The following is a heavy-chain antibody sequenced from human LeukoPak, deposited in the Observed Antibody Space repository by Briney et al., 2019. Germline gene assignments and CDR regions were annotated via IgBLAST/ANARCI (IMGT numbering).Heavy chain of an antibody. Sequence: GGSLRLPCAASGFTFSSCGMHWVRQAPGKGLDWVAFIRYDGSSKYYADSVKGRFTISRDNYQNTLYLQMKSLRAEDTAVYYCVQDLWFGEYDLWGQGTMVTVS. CDR2: IRYDGSSK. J-gene: IGHJ3*01. CDR3: VQDLWFGEYDL. V-gene: IGHV3-30*02. CDR1: GFTFSSCG. D-gene: IGHD3-10*01.